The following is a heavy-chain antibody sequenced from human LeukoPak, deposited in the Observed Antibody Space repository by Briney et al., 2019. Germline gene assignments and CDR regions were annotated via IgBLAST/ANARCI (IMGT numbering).Heavy chain of an antibody. CDR1: GYTFTSYG. CDR2: ISSYNGDT. V-gene: IGHV1-18*01. CDR3: ARGSVRGAYYYYYMDV. J-gene: IGHJ6*03. Sequence: ASVKVSCKASGYTFTSYGISWVRQAPGQGLEWMGWISSYNGDTKYAQKLQGRVTMATDTSTSTAYMELRSLRSDDTAVYYCARGSVRGAYYYYYMDVWGKGTTVTVSS. D-gene: IGHD3-10*01.